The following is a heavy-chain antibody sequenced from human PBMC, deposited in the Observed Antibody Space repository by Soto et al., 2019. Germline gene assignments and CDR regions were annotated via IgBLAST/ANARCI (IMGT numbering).Heavy chain of an antibody. J-gene: IGHJ4*02. D-gene: IGHD5-18*01. CDR2: ISYFGDT. Sequence: PSETLSLTCTVSGGSISSSGYYWGWIRQPPGKGLEWIGYISYFGDTNYNPSLKSRVTISLDTSKNQFSLHLSSVTAADTAMYFCARHGSTVDTEGAFDYWGQGTPVTVSS. CDR1: GGSISSSGYY. V-gene: IGHV4-39*01. CDR3: ARHGSTVDTEGAFDY.